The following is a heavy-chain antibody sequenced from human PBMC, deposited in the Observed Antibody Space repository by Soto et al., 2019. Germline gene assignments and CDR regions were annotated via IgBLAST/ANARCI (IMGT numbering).Heavy chain of an antibody. D-gene: IGHD3-3*01. CDR3: ARDFDYFDY. Sequence: PSETLSLTCTVSSASFKSGSYYWSWIRQPPGKGLEWIGYVYYLGRTNYNPSLKSRVTISMDTSRRQFSLWLSSVTAADTAIYYCARDFDYFDYWGQGTLVTVSS. CDR1: SASFKSGSYY. J-gene: IGHJ4*02. CDR2: VYYLGRT. V-gene: IGHV4-61*01.